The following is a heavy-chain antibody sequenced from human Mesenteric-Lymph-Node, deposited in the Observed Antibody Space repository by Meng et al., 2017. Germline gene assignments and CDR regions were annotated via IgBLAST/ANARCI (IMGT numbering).Heavy chain of an antibody. Sequence: QVRCAEAGPGLVKASPALCFTWPVSGDSFTCADSYWSLIRQPTEKGLECIGYIYYSGSTYYSPCLKSRVSISGDTSNKQFSLKLTSATAADTAVYYCARSPYSGSALPFFDYWGQGSLVTVSS. CDR3: ARSPYSGSALPFFDY. J-gene: IGHJ4*02. D-gene: IGHD1-26*01. V-gene: IGHV4-30-4*01. CDR1: GDSFTCADSY. CDR2: IYYSGST.